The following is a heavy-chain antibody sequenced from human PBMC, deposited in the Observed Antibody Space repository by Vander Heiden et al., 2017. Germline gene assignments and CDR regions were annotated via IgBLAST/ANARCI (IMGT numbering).Heavy chain of an antibody. CDR3: ATWPLKNTVSYYHYAMDV. Sequence: QEELVQSGAEVKKPGSSVKVSCTASAGTVSAYAISWVRQAPGQGLEWLAGITPLLGTTTYAPTFQDRLTVTADTSTGTAYLELRSLRSEDTAIYFCATWPLKNTVSYYHYAMDVWGQGTTVIVSS. CDR1: AGTVSAYA. D-gene: IGHD4-17*01. V-gene: IGHV1-69*06. CDR2: ITPLLGTT. J-gene: IGHJ6*02.